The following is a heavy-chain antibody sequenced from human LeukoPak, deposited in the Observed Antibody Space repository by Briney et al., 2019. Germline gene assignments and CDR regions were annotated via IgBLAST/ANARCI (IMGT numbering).Heavy chain of an antibody. V-gene: IGHV3-30-3*01. CDR3: ARGSTSLVVTNFFDY. CDR2: ISYDGSNK. CDR1: GFTFSSYA. D-gene: IGHD3-22*01. J-gene: IGHJ4*02. Sequence: GGSLRLSCAASGFTFSSYAMHWVRRAPGKGLEWVAVISYDGSNKYYADSVKGRFTISRDNSKNTLYLQMNSLRTEDTAVYYCARGSTSLVVTNFFDYWGQGTLVTVSS.